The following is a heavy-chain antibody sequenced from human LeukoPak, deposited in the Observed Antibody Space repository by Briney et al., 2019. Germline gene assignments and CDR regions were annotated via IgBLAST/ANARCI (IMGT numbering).Heavy chain of an antibody. Sequence: GGSLRLSCAASGFILSDHYMDWVRQTPGKGLEWVGRSRNKAMSYTTDYAASVKGRFTISRDDSKKAVYLQMNSLKIEDTAVYFCARVFYERSIYYRYFDSWGQGSLVTVSS. V-gene: IGHV3-72*01. J-gene: IGHJ4*02. D-gene: IGHD3-22*01. CDR3: ARVFYERSIYYRYFDS. CDR1: GFILSDHY. CDR2: SRNKAMSYTT.